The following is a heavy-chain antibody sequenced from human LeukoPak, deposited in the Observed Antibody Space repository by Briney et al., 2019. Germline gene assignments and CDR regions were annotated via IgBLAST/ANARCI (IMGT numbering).Heavy chain of an antibody. CDR3: ARDAGPSITIFGVVIRGREGYYFDN. J-gene: IGHJ4*02. D-gene: IGHD3-3*01. V-gene: IGHV3-21*01. Sequence: PGGSLRLSCAASGFTFSSYSMNWVRQAPGKGLEWVSSISSSSSYIYYADSVKGRFTISRDNAKNSLYLQMNSLRAEDTAVYYCARDAGPSITIFGVVIRGREGYYFDNWGQGTLVTVSS. CDR1: GFTFSSYS. CDR2: ISSSSSYI.